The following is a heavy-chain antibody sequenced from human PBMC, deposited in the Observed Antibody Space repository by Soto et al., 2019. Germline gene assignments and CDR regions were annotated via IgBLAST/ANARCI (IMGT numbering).Heavy chain of an antibody. D-gene: IGHD1-1*01. J-gene: IGHJ4*02. CDR3: ATAGTGTFTY. Sequence: EVQLVESGGGLVQPGGSLRLSCAASGFTFSGSWMHWVRQAPGKGLVWVSRISSDGSSTTYADSVKGRFTISRANAKNMLYLQLTSLRAEDTAVYYCATAGTGTFTYWGQGTLATVSS. V-gene: IGHV3-74*03. CDR1: GFTFSGSW. CDR2: ISSDGSST.